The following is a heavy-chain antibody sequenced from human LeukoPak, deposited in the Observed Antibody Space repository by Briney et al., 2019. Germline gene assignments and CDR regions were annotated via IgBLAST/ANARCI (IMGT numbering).Heavy chain of an antibody. CDR3: ARGAATIFGVVIPPDV. J-gene: IGHJ6*02. Sequence: SETLSLTCAVYGGSFSGYYWSWIRQPPGKGREWIGEINHSGSTNYNPSLKSRVTISVDTSKNQFSLKLSSVTAADTAVYYCARGAATIFGVVIPPDVWGQGTTVTVSS. CDR1: GGSFSGYY. D-gene: IGHD3-3*01. CDR2: INHSGST. V-gene: IGHV4-34*01.